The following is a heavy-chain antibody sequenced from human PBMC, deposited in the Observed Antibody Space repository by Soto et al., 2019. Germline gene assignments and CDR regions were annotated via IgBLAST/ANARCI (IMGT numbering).Heavy chain of an antibody. CDR1: GDTFTNFG. J-gene: IGHJ5*02. D-gene: IGHD2-2*01. CDR3: ARVPAAIYNWFDP. V-gene: IGHV1-18*01. Sequence: GASVKVSCKTSGDTFTNFGLSWVRQAPGQGLEWMGWIATYNSNKNYAQKFQGRLTLTTDTSTSTGYMELSRLRSDDTAVYYCARVPAAIYNWFDPWGQGTLVTVSS. CDR2: IATYNSNK.